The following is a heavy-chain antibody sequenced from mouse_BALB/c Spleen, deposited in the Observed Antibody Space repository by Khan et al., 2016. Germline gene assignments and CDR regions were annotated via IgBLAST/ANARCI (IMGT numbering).Heavy chain of an antibody. V-gene: IGHV1-4*01. CDR1: GYTFPSYT. Sequence: QVQLQQSGAELARPGASVRMSCKASGYTFPSYTLYWVKQRPGQGLEWIGYINPTSGYTSYNQKFKDKATLTADKSSSTVYMQLSSLTSEDSAVXYCAREGLRAWFVYWGQGTLVTVSA. D-gene: IGHD2-4*01. J-gene: IGHJ3*01. CDR2: INPTSGYT. CDR3: AREGLRAWFVY.